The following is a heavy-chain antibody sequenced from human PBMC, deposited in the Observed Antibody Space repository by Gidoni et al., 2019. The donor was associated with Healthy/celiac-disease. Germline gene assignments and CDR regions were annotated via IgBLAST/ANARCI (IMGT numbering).Heavy chain of an antibody. Sequence: VQLVQSGAEVKKPGSSVKVSCKAYGGPFSSYAISWVRQAPGQGLEWMGGIIPIFGTANDAQKFQGRVTITADESTSTAYMELSSLRSEDTAVYYCALERRDGRGFDYWGQGTLVTVSS. CDR3: ALERRDGRGFDY. D-gene: IGHD1-1*01. J-gene: IGHJ4*02. CDR2: IIPIFGTA. CDR1: GGPFSSYA. V-gene: IGHV1-69*01.